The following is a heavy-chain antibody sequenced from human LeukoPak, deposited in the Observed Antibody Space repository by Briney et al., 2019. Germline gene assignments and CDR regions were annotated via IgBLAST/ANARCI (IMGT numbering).Heavy chain of an antibody. Sequence: PGGSPRLSCAASGFTFSSYGMHWVRQAPGKGLEWVAVISYDGSNKYYADSVKGRFTISRDNSKNTLYLQMNSLRAEDTAVYYCAKDPHIAARRFDAFDIWGQGTMVTVSS. CDR1: GFTFSSYG. V-gene: IGHV3-30*18. D-gene: IGHD6-6*01. J-gene: IGHJ3*02. CDR2: ISYDGSNK. CDR3: AKDPHIAARRFDAFDI.